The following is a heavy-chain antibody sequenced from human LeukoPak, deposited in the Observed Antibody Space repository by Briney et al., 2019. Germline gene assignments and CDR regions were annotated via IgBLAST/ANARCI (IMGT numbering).Heavy chain of an antibody. CDR2: IYHSGST. CDR3: ARAGRDGSTGGFDP. J-gene: IGHJ5*02. V-gene: IGHV4-4*02. CDR1: GGSISSSNW. Sequence: SETLSLTCAVSGGSISSSNWWSWVRQPPGKGLEWIGEIYHSGSTNYNPSLKSRVTISVDTSKNQFSLKLSSVTAADTAVYYCARAGRDGSTGGFDPWGQGTLVTVSS. D-gene: IGHD5-24*01.